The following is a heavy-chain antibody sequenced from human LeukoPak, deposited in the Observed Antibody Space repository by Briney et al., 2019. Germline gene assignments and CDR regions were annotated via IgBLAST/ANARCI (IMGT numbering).Heavy chain of an antibody. CDR3: ARGIRGVINYAVDV. CDR2: IYYSGST. J-gene: IGHJ6*02. V-gene: IGHV4-61*08. CDR1: GGSVSSGGYY. D-gene: IGHD3-10*01. Sequence: SETLSLTCTVSGGSVSSGGYYWSWIRQPPGKGLEWIGYIYYSGSTNYNPSLKSRVTISVDTSKNQFSLKLSSVTAADTAVYYCARGIRGVINYAVDVWGQWTTVTVSS.